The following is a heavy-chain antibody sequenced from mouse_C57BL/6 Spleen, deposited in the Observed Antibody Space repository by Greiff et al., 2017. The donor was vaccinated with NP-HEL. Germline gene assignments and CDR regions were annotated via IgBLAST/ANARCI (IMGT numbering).Heavy chain of an antibody. D-gene: IGHD1-1*01. CDR1: GYTFTSYW. CDR3: AREGYGSDFDY. J-gene: IGHJ2*01. CDR2: IHPNSGST. Sequence: VQLKQPGAELVKPGASVKLSCKASGYTFTSYWMHWVKQRPGQGLEWIGMIHPNSGSTNYNEKFKSKATLTVDKSSSTAYMQLSSLTSEDSAVYYCAREGYGSDFDYWGQGTTLTVSS. V-gene: IGHV1-64*01.